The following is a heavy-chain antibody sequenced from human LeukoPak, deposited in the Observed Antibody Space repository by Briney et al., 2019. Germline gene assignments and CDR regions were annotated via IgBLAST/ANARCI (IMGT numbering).Heavy chain of an antibody. CDR1: GGTFSSYA. Sequence: ASVTVSCKASGGTFSSYAISWVRQAPGQGLEWMGGIIPIFGTANYAQKFQGRVTITTDESTSTAYMELSSLRSEDTAVYYCASSPGSSGYYDLAFDIWGQGTMVTVSS. CDR2: IIPIFGTA. V-gene: IGHV1-69*05. D-gene: IGHD3-22*01. J-gene: IGHJ3*02. CDR3: ASSPGSSGYYDLAFDI.